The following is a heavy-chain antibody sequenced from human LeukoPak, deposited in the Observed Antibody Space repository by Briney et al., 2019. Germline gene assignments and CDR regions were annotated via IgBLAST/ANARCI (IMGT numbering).Heavy chain of an antibody. J-gene: IGHJ6*03. V-gene: IGHV3-48*01. CDR1: GFTFSTHT. CDR3: ARGLYYIDV. Sequence: GGSLRLSCAASGFTFSTHTMAWVRQAPGKGLEWVSYISSSTSVIYYADSVKGRFTISRDNAKNSLYLQMNSLRTEDTAIYYCARGLYYIDVWGNGTAVTVS. CDR2: ISSSTSVI.